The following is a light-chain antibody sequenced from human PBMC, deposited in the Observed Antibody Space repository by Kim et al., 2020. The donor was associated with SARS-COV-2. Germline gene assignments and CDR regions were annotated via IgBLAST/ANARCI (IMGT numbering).Light chain of an antibody. CDR2: KAS. CDR1: QSLVHSDGNTY. J-gene: IGKJ4*01. V-gene: IGKV2-30*02. CDR3: MQSTQWPGT. Sequence: PASISCRCSQSLVHSDGNTYLRWFQQRPGQSPRRLIYKASNRDSGVPDRFSGSGSGTDFTLKISRVGAEGVGVYYCMQSTQWPGTFGGRAKVDIK.